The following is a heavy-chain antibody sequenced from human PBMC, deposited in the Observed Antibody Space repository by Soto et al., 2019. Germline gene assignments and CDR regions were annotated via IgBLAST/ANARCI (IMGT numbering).Heavy chain of an antibody. D-gene: IGHD6-13*01. CDR3: AKVMPDSSSWYPPQFDT. Sequence: GGSLRLSCAASGFTFSSYAMRWVRQAPGKGLEWVSAISGSGGSTYYADSVKGRFTISRDNSKNTLYLQMNRLRAEDTAVYYCAKVMPDSSSWYPPQFDTWGQGTLVTV. J-gene: IGHJ5*02. CDR2: ISGSGGST. V-gene: IGHV3-23*01. CDR1: GFTFSSYA.